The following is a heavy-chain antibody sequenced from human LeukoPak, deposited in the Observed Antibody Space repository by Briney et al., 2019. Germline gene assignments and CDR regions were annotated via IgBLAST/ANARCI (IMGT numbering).Heavy chain of an antibody. Sequence: SETLALICTVSGGSISSYYWSWIPQPPRKGLEGIGYIYYSGSTNYNPSLKSRVTISVDTSKNQFSLKLSSVTAADTAVYYCARDPGITMVRGVIWSYGMDVWGKGTTVTVSS. CDR1: GGSISSYY. V-gene: IGHV4-59*01. D-gene: IGHD3-10*01. CDR3: ARDPGITMVRGVIWSYGMDV. CDR2: IYYSGST. J-gene: IGHJ6*04.